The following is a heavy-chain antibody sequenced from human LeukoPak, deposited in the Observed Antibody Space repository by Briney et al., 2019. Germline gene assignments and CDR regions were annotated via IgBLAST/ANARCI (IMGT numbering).Heavy chain of an antibody. J-gene: IGHJ4*02. CDR2: ISSSFSTI. V-gene: IGHV3-48*01. Sequence: PGGSLRLSCVASGFTFSSYSFNWVRQAPGKGLEWVSYISSSFSTIYYADSVKGRFTISRDNSKNTLYLQMNSLRAEDTAVYYCAKDLWMTAAGNYWGQGTLVTVSS. CDR3: AKDLWMTAAGNY. CDR1: GFTFSSYS. D-gene: IGHD6-13*01.